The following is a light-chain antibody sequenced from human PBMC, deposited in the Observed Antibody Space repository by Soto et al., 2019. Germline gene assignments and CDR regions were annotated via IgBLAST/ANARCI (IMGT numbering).Light chain of an antibody. CDR3: QQHNGWPPT. CDR1: QSVSSN. CDR2: GAS. Sequence: IGMTRSPATLTVSPGERATLSCKASQSVSSNLAWYQQKPGQAPSLLKYGASTRATGIPARFSGSESWTEFTLSICSLLSEDFAVYYCQQHNGWPPTFGQGTKVDIK. V-gene: IGKV3-15*01. J-gene: IGKJ1*01.